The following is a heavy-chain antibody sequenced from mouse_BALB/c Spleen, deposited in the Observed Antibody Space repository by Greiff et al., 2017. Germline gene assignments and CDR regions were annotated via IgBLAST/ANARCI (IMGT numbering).Heavy chain of an antibody. V-gene: IGHV7-3*02. J-gene: IGHJ1*01. CDR2: IRNKANGYTT. CDR3: ARGGNYLYFDV. D-gene: IGHD2-1*01. Sequence: EVMLVESGGGLVQPGGSLRLSCATSGFTFTDYYMSWVRQPPGKALEWLGFIRNKANGYTTEYSASVKGRFTISRDNSQSILYLQMNTLRAEDSATYYCARGGNYLYFDVWGAGTTVTVSS. CDR1: GFTFTDYY.